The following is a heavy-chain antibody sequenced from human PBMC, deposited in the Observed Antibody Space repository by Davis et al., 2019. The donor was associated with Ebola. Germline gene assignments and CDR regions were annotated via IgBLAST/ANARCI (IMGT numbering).Heavy chain of an antibody. CDR2: ISPGDSDT. D-gene: IGHD3-22*01. CDR1: DYSFNNYW. V-gene: IGHV5-51*01. Sequence: GESLKISCQGSDYSFNNYWIGWVRQMPGKGLEWMGIISPGDSDTKYSPSFHGQITISGDKSITTAYLQWDSLKASDTAMYYCAALSADSSSYIASWGQGILVTVSS. J-gene: IGHJ4*02. CDR3: AALSADSSSYIAS.